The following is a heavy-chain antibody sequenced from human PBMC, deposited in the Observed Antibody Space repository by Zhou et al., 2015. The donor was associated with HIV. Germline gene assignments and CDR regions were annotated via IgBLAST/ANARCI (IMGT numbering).Heavy chain of an antibody. CDR3: AREKWDIYIRRWAVVDV. CDR1: DYTFTDYY. Sequence: QVQLEQSGAEVEKPGASVKVSCRASDYTFTDYYMHWVRQAPGQGLEWMGWINTNTGGTNYAQKFQGRVTMTRDTSFNIAYMELRRLRLDDTAVYFCAREKWDIYIRRWAVVDVWGRRDHGHRLL. D-gene: IGHD1-26*01. V-gene: IGHV1-2*02. CDR2: INTNTGGT. J-gene: IGHJ6*02.